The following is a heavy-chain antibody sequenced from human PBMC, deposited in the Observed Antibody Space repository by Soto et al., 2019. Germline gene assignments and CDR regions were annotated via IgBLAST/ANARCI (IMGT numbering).Heavy chain of an antibody. V-gene: IGHV1-2*02. CDR1: GYTFTPYY. CDR2: TSPRTGGA. Sequence: XSVKVSCKTSGYTFTPYYMHWLRQAPGHGLEWLGWTSPRTGGAKYSHKFQGRVSMTRNTSITTAYMELTGLSTDDTAVYYCARSSGSYSKWFDYWGQGTLVTVSS. D-gene: IGHD3-10*01. CDR3: ARSSGSYSKWFDY. J-gene: IGHJ5*01.